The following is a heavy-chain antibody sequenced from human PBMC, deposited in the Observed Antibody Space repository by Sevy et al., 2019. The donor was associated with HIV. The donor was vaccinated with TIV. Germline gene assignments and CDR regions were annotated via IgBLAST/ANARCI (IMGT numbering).Heavy chain of an antibody. CDR3: VRGKHVSGYYGSYDY. V-gene: IGHV3-53*01. CDR1: ALTVSDNF. Sequence: GGSLRLSCAASALTVSDNFMSWVRQAPGKGLEWVSVLYLGGTTYYADSVKGRFTISRDNSKNTVFLQMNSLRAEDTAIYYCVRGKHVSGYYGSYDYWGQGTLVTVSS. D-gene: IGHD5-12*01. J-gene: IGHJ4*02. CDR2: LYLGGTT.